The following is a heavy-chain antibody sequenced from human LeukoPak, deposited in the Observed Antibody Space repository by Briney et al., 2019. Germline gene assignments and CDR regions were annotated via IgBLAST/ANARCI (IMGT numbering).Heavy chain of an antibody. D-gene: IGHD4-23*01. J-gene: IGHJ3*01. V-gene: IGHV5-51*01. Sequence: GESLKISCKGSGYRLITYWMGWVRQMPGKGLEWMGIIYPGDSDTTYSPSFQGQVTISADKSISTAYLQWSSLKASDTAMYYCARHSVVTPKPDDDFDVWGQGTMVTVSS. CDR1: GYRLITYW. CDR2: IYPGDSDT. CDR3: ARHSVVTPKPDDDFDV.